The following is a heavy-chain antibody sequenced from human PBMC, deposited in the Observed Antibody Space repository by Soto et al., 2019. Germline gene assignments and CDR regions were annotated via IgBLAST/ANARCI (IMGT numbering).Heavy chain of an antibody. CDR3: AAVGSNGGYYHGMDV. V-gene: IGHV1-58*01. CDR1: RFTFSRSA. J-gene: IGHJ6*02. Sequence: PEQVSSRASRFTFSRSAVAWERQARGQRLEWIGWIVVGSANTIYAQKFQERVTVSRDMSTSTAYMELSSLRSEDAAVYYCAAVGSNGGYYHGMDVWGQGTTVTVSS. CDR2: IVVGSANT. D-gene: IGHD4-4*01.